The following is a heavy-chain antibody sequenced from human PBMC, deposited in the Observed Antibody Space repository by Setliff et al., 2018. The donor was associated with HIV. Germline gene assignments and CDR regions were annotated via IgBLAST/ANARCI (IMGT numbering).Heavy chain of an antibody. J-gene: IGHJ3*01. D-gene: IGHD4-4*01. Sequence: ASVKVSCKSSGYTFVKFGISWVRQAPGQGLEWLGWSSPNGNTKNHHKFEGRITMTTDTPTTTAVMELRSRTSDDTAVHFCAREPPSSNPTLQYAFDLWGEGTMVTVS. CDR3: AREPPSSNPTLQYAFDL. V-gene: IGHV1-18*01. CDR1: GYTFVKFG. CDR2: SSPNGNT.